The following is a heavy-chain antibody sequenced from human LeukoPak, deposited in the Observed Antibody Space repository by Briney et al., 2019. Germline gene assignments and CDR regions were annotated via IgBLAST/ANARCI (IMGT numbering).Heavy chain of an antibody. D-gene: IGHD6-19*01. V-gene: IGHV4-59*08. J-gene: IGHJ3*02. CDR2: IYYSGST. CDR1: GGSISSYY. Sequence: SETLPLTCTVSGGSISSYYWSWIRQPPGKGLEWIGYIYYSGSTNYNPSLKSRVTISVDTSKNQFSLKLSSVTAADTAVYYCARHLGSGWYDAFDIRGQGTMVTVSS. CDR3: ARHLGSGWYDAFDI.